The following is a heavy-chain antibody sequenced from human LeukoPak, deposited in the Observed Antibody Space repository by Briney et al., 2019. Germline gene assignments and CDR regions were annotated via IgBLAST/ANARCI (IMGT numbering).Heavy chain of an antibody. Sequence: ASVKVSCKASGYRFTGYFIHWVRQAPGQGLEWMGWISAYNGNTNYAQKLQGRVTMTTDTSTSTAYMELRSLRSDDTAVYYCARNYYDSSGYPTYYFDYWGQGTLVTVSS. J-gene: IGHJ4*02. CDR3: ARNYYDSSGYPTYYFDY. V-gene: IGHV1-18*04. D-gene: IGHD3-22*01. CDR1: GYRFTGYF. CDR2: ISAYNGNT.